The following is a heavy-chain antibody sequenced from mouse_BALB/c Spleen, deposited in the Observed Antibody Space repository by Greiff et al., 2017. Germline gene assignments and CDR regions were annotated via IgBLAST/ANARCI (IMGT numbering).Heavy chain of an antibody. CDR2: IRNKANGYTT. J-gene: IGHJ4*01. Sequence: EEKLVESGGGLVQPGGSLRLSCATSGFTFTDYYMSWVRQPPGKALEWLGFIRNKANGYTTEYSASVKGRFTISRDNPKNTLFLQMTSLRSEDTAMYYCARGDYYYGNYLYYYAMDYWGQGTSVTVSS. CDR3: ARGDYYYGNYLYYYAMDY. V-gene: IGHV7-3*02. CDR1: GFTFTDYY. D-gene: IGHD2-1*01.